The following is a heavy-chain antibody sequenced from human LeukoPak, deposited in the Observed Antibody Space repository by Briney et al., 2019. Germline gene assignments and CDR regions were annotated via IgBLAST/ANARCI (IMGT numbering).Heavy chain of an antibody. CDR1: GFTFSSYW. CDR2: IHSDGSSI. J-gene: IGHJ6*04. CDR3: AELGITMIGGV. D-gene: IGHD3-10*02. Sequence: GGSLRLSCAASGFTFSSYWMHWVRQAPGKGLVWVSRIHSDGSSISYADSVKGRFTISRDNAKNTLYLQMNSLRAEDTAVYYCAELGITMIGGVWGKGTPVTISP. V-gene: IGHV3-74*01.